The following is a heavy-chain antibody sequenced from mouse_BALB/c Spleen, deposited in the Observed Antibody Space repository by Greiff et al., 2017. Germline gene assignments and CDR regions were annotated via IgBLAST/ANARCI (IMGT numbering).Heavy chain of an antibody. CDR1: GFTFSSYA. J-gene: IGHJ4*01. V-gene: IGHV5-6-5*01. CDR2: ISSGGST. D-gene: IGHD1-2*01. CDR3: ARCQFITTATYAMDY. Sequence: DVKLVESGGGLVKPGGSLKLSCAASGFTFSSYAMSWVRQTPEKRLEWVASISSGGSTYYPDSVKGRFTISRDNARNILYLQMSSLRSEDTAMYYCARCQFITTATYAMDYWGQGTSVTVSS.